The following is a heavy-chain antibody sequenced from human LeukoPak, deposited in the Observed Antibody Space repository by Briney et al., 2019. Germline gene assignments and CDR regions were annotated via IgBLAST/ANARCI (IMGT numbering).Heavy chain of an antibody. CDR3: ARDIEYYDSSGFPTYYFDY. Sequence: PSETLSLTCTVSGGSISSYYWSWIRQPPGKGLEWIGYIYYSGSTNYNPSLKSRVTISVDTSKNQFSLKLSSVTAADTAVYYCARDIEYYDSSGFPTYYFDYWGQGTLVTVSS. CDR1: GGSISSYY. V-gene: IGHV4-59*12. J-gene: IGHJ4*02. D-gene: IGHD3-22*01. CDR2: IYYSGST.